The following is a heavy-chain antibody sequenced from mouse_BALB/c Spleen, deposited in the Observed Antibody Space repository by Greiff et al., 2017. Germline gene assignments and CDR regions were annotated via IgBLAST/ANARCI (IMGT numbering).Heavy chain of an antibody. CDR1: GYSFTGYY. J-gene: IGHJ4*01. D-gene: IGHD1-1*01. CDR3: ARCGSSYHAMDY. CDR2: ISCYNGAT. Sequence: LVKTGASVKISCKASGYSFTGYYMHWVKQSHGKSLEWIGYISCYNGATSYNQKFKGKATFTVDTSSSTAYMQFNSLTSDDSAVYYCARCGSSYHAMDYWGQGTSVTVSS. V-gene: IGHV1S34*01.